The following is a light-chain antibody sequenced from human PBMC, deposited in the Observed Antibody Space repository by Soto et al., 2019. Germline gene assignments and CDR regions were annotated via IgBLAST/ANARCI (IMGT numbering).Light chain of an antibody. J-gene: IGKJ1*01. Sequence: IQLTQSPSSLSASVGDRVTITCRASPAIASFLAWYQQKPAPAPKLLIHGASTLQSGVPSRFSGSRAGTDYTLSSGSLQPEDFAAYDCQRVNGSPWTFGQGTKVEV. CDR2: GAS. V-gene: IGKV1-9*01. CDR3: QRVNGSPWT. CDR1: PAIASF.